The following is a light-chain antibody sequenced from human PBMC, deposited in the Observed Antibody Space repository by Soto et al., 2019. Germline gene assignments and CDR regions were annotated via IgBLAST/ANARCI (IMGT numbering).Light chain of an antibody. CDR3: QQYNTFCK. CDR2: DVY. V-gene: IGKV1-5*01. Sequence: DIQMTQSPSTLSASVGDRVTITCRASQSISTWLAWYQQKPGKAPKLLIYDVYTLKSGVPSSFSVSGSGTEFAITISGLQPDDSATYYCQQYNTFCKFSQGTSVESK. CDR1: QSISTW. J-gene: IGKJ1*01.